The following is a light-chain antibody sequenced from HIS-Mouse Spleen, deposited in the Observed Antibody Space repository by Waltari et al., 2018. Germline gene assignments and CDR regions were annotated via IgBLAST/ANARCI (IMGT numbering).Light chain of an antibody. J-gene: IGLJ2*01. Sequence: QSALTQPASVSGSPGQSITISFTGTSSDVGRYNLVSWYQQHPGKAPKLMIYEGSKRPSGVSNRFSGSKSGNTASLTISGLQAEDEADYYCCSYAGSYVVFGGGTKLTVL. CDR1: SSDVGRYNL. CDR2: EGS. V-gene: IGLV2-23*01. CDR3: CSYAGSYVV.